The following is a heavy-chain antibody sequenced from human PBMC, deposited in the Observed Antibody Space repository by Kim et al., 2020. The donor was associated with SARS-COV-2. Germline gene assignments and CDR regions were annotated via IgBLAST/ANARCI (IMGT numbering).Heavy chain of an antibody. CDR3: ARWIHNNGWSPDY. D-gene: IGHD6-19*01. CDR2: IKEDGSAQ. V-gene: IGHV3-7*01. Sequence: GGSLRLSCAASGFTFSAHQMTWVRQAPGKGLEWLGNIKEDGSAQYLADFVKGRLTISRDNAKNSLYLQMNSLRADDTAMYYCARWIHNNGWSPDYWGQGTLVTVSS. J-gene: IGHJ4*02. CDR1: GFTFSAHQ.